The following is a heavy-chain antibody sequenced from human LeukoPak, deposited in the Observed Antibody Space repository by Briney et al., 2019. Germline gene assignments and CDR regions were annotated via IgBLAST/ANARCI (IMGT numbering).Heavy chain of an antibody. CDR2: IRNTANNYAT. D-gene: IGHD2-2*01. Sequence: GGSLKLSCAVSGFTFSGSTMHWVRQASGKGLEWVGRIRNTANNYATAYAASLKGRFTISRDDSKSTAYQQMNSLRTEDTAVYYCTAYCLGTSCHSSVDSWGQGTLVTVSS. J-gene: IGHJ4*02. V-gene: IGHV3-73*01. CDR3: TAYCLGTSCHSSVDS. CDR1: GFTFSGST.